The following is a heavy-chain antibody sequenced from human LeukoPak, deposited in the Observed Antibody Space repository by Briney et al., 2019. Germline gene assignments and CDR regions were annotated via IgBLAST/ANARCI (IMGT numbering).Heavy chain of an antibody. J-gene: IGHJ1*01. V-gene: IGHV5-51*01. CDR1: GYTFTTYW. CDR2: IYPGDSDT. Sequence: GESLKISCQGSGYTFTTYWIGWVRQMPGRGLEWTGIIYPGDSDTRYSPSFQGQVTISADKSINTAYLRWSSLKASDTAMYYCARSPCGGDCYSGHFQHWGQGTLVTVSS. D-gene: IGHD2-21*02. CDR3: ARSPCGGDCYSGHFQH.